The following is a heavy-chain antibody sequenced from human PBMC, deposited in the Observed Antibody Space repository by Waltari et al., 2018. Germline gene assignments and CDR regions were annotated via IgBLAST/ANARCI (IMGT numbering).Heavy chain of an antibody. J-gene: IGHJ4*02. V-gene: IGHV1-46*01. D-gene: IGHD3-22*01. CDR1: GGTFSSYA. CDR3: ARQATMSQHNYFDY. Sequence: QVQLVQSGAEVKKPGSSVKVSCKASGGTFSSYAISWVRQAPGQGLEWMGIITRSGGSTSSAQKFQGRVTMTRDTSTSTVYMELSSLRAEDTAVYYCARQATMSQHNYFDYWGQGTLVTVSS. CDR2: ITRSGGST.